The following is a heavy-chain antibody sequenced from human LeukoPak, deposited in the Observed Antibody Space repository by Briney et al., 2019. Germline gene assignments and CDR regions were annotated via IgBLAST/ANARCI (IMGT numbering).Heavy chain of an antibody. J-gene: IGHJ3*01. V-gene: IGHV5-51*01. D-gene: IGHD3-22*01. Sequence: GESPKVSCKGSGYRFNAYWIAWVRQLPGKVLECLVIIYPDDSDTRYSPALQGQGTISADKSVRTAYLQWSSLKASHTAMYYCARPNITSYYDSRGYDAFDVWGQGTPVTVSS. CDR2: IYPDDSDT. CDR3: ARPNITSYYDSRGYDAFDV. CDR1: GYRFNAYW.